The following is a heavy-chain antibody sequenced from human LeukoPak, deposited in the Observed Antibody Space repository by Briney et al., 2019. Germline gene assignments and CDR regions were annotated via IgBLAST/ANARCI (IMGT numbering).Heavy chain of an antibody. CDR3: AKDLVVGALDY. D-gene: IGHD1-26*01. Sequence: PGGSLRLSCAASGFTFSSYSMNWVRQAPGKGLEWVSYISSSSSTIYYADSVKGRFTISRDNAKNSLYLQMNSLRAEDTAVYYCAKDLVVGALDYWGQGTLVTVSS. CDR1: GFTFSSYS. CDR2: ISSSSSTI. J-gene: IGHJ4*02. V-gene: IGHV3-48*04.